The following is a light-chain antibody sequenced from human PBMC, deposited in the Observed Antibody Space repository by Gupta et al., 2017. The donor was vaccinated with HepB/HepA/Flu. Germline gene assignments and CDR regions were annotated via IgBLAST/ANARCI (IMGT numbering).Light chain of an antibody. Sequence: DIQMTQSPSTLSASVGDRVTITCRASQSISNLLAWYQQKPGKAPKLLMYKASTLESGVPSRFSGSGSGTEFTLTISSLQSDDFATYYCQQYNSHTWTFGQGTKVEIK. V-gene: IGKV1-5*03. J-gene: IGKJ1*01. CDR1: QSISNL. CDR3: QQYNSHTWT. CDR2: KAS.